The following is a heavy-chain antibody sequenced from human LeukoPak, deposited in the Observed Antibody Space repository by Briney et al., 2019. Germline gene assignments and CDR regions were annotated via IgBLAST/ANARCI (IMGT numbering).Heavy chain of an antibody. CDR2: ISWNGYST. CDR1: GFTFDDYA. Sequence: PGRSLRLSCAASGFTFDDYAMHWVRQAPGKGLEWVSLISWNGYSTSYGDSVKGRFTISRDNNKDSLYLQMNSLRTEDTALYYCARDSSGSLDYWGQGTLVTVSS. CDR3: ARDSSGSLDY. J-gene: IGHJ4*02. D-gene: IGHD1-26*01. V-gene: IGHV3-43*01.